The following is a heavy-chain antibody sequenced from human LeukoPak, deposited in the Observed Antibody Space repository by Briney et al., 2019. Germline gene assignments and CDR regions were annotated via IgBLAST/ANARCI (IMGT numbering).Heavy chain of an antibody. CDR2: TNHRGNT. CDR3: ARASRGYSYGYPGY. CDR1: GGSLSGYY. D-gene: IGHD5-18*01. Sequence: SETLSLTCAVYGGSLSGYYWTWIRQPPGKGLEWIGETNHRGNTNYNPSLMSRVTISADTSKNQVSLKLNSVTAADTAVYYCARASRGYSYGYPGYWGQGTLVAVSS. V-gene: IGHV4-34*01. J-gene: IGHJ4*02.